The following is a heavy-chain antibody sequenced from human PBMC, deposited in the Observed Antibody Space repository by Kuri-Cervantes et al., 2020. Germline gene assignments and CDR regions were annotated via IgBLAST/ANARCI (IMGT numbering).Heavy chain of an antibody. CDR3: ARGAVLRYFDWLPLQYYFDY. V-gene: IGHV3-11*01. Sequence: GGSLRLSCAASGFTFSDYYMSWIRQAPGKGLEWVSYISSSGSTIYYADSVKGRFTISRDNAKNSLYLQMNSLRAEDTAVYYCARGAVLRYFDWLPLQYYFDYWGQGTRVT. J-gene: IGHJ4*02. CDR2: ISSSGSTI. D-gene: IGHD3-9*01. CDR1: GFTFSDYY.